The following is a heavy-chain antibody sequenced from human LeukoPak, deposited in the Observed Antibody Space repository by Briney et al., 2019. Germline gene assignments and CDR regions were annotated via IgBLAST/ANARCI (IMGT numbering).Heavy chain of an antibody. CDR2: IKEDGSVK. J-gene: IGHJ5*02. CDR1: GFAFNTYY. V-gene: IGHV3-7*01. CDR3: AGPNWYVSSP. D-gene: IGHD6-13*01. Sequence: GRSLRLSCAASGFAFNTYYMSWVRQAPGRGLEWVANIKEDGSVKYYVDSVKGRFTISRDNARNSLYLQMNSLRAEDTAVYYCAGPNWYVSSPWGQGTLVTVSS.